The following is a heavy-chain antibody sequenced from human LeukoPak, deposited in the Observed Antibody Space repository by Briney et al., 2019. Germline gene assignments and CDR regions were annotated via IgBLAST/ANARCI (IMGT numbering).Heavy chain of an antibody. CDR2: IYYSGST. Sequence: PSETLSLTCTVSGGSISSYYWSWIRQPPGKGLEWIGYIYYSGSTNYNPSLKSRVTISVDTSKNQFSLKLTSVTASDTVVYYCARTNDGDYYYGMDVWGQGTTVTVSS. V-gene: IGHV4-59*01. CDR3: ARTNDGDYYYGMDV. J-gene: IGHJ6*02. D-gene: IGHD1-1*01. CDR1: GGSISSYY.